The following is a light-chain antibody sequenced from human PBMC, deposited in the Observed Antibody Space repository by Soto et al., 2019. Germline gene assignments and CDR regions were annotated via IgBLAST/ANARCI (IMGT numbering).Light chain of an antibody. CDR2: AAS. V-gene: IGKV1-27*01. CDR3: QKYNSAPSLT. J-gene: IGKJ4*01. Sequence: DIQMTQSPSSLSASVGDRVTITCRASQDISSYLAWYQQKPGKVPMLLIYAASTLQSGVPSRFSGSGSGTDFTLTISSLQPEDVATYYCQKYNSAPSLTFGEGTKVEIK. CDR1: QDISSY.